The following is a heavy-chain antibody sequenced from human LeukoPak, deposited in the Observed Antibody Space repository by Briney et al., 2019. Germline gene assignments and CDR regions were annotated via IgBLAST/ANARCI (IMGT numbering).Heavy chain of an antibody. V-gene: IGHV1-18*01. J-gene: IGHJ6*02. CDR1: GYTFTSYG. CDR3: ARDPGQPKSYYYYGMDV. D-gene: IGHD2-2*01. CDR2: ISAYNGNT. Sequence: ASVTVSCKASGYTFTSYGISWVRQAPGQGLEWMGWISAYNGNTNYAQKLQGRVTMTTDTSTSTAYMELRGLRSDDTAVYYCARDPGQPKSYYYYGMDVRGQGTTVTVSS.